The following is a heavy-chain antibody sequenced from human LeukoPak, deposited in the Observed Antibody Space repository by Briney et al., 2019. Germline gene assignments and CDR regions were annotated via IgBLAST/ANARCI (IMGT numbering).Heavy chain of an antibody. CDR3: ARLQFLSGGYYAFDS. V-gene: IGHV4-39*07. Sequence: SETLSLTCIVSGGSISSSRDYWAWIRQPPGKGLEWIANIYYSGSTYYSPSLKSRVTISADTSKNQFSLRLSSVTAADTAVYYCARLQFLSGGYYAFDSWGQGSQVSVSS. D-gene: IGHD3-3*01. CDR1: GGSISSSRDY. J-gene: IGHJ4*02. CDR2: IYYSGST.